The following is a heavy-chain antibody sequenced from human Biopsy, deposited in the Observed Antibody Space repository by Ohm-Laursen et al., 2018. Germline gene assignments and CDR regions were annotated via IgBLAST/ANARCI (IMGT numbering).Heavy chain of an antibody. CDR2: IFTSGST. D-gene: IGHD3-22*01. CDR3: AKGYTDYSDSSGFSYYFRY. J-gene: IGHJ4*02. Sequence: TLSLTCAVSGASISDYYCVWIRQPAGKGLEWIGLIFTSGSTTYNPSLRSRVTMSVDTSKNQFTLNLSSVTAADTAMYYCAKGYTDYSDSSGFSYYFRYWGQGTPVTVSS. CDR1: GASISDYY. V-gene: IGHV4-4*07.